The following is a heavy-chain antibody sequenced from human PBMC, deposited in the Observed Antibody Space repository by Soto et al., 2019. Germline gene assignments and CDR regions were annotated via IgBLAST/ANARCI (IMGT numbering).Heavy chain of an antibody. D-gene: IGHD3-3*01. CDR1: GEWYGPYF. Sequence: PSGTLCLSCVLPGEWYGPYFWGWIRQSTGKGLEWIGEVSHMGVPNYNPALNNRVTISVDSSKKHFSLSLTSVTAADTAVYYCAHLRFLDRFQYNMDVWGQGTTVTVSS. CDR3: AHLRFLDRFQYNMDV. CDR2: VSHMGVP. J-gene: IGHJ6*02. V-gene: IGHV4-34*01.